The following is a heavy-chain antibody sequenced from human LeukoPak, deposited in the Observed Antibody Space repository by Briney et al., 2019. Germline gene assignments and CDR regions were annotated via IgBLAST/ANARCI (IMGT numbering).Heavy chain of an antibody. D-gene: IGHD3-10*01. J-gene: IGHJ3*02. CDR1: GFTFSSYA. Sequence: GGSLRLSCAASGFTFSSYAMHWVRQAPGKGLEWVAVISYDGSNKYYADSVKGRFTISRDNSKNTLYLQMNSLRAEDTAVYYCASYYYGSGTSGAFDIWGQGTMVTVSS. CDR3: ASYYYGSGTSGAFDI. V-gene: IGHV3-30-3*01. CDR2: ISYDGSNK.